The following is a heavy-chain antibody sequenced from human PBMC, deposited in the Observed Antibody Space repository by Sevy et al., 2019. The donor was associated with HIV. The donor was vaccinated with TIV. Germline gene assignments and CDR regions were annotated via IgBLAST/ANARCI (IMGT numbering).Heavy chain of an antibody. CDR2: ISSDGSNK. J-gene: IGHJ6*02. V-gene: IGHV3-30-3*01. Sequence: GGSLRLSCAASGFTFSSYAMHWVRQAPGKGLEWVAVISSDGSNKYYADSVKGRFTISRDNSKNTLYLQMNSLRAEDTAVYYCAGDEVKIVVVGGVYYYYYYGMDVWGQGTTVTVSS. CDR3: AGDEVKIVVVGGVYYYYYYGMDV. CDR1: GFTFSSYA. D-gene: IGHD3-22*01.